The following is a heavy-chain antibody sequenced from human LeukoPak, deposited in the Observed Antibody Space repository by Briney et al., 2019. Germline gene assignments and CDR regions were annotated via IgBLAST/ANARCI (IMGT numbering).Heavy chain of an antibody. J-gene: IGHJ4*02. CDR2: ISGSGGSA. CDR1: GFTFSSYA. D-gene: IGHD6-19*01. CDR3: AKDSFLGSSGWYYFDY. Sequence: PGGSLRLSCVASGFTFSSYAMSWVRQAPGKGLEWVSGISGSGGSANYADSVKGRFTISRDNSKNTLYLQMNSLRAEDTAVYYCAKDSFLGSSGWYYFDYWGQETLVTVSS. V-gene: IGHV3-23*01.